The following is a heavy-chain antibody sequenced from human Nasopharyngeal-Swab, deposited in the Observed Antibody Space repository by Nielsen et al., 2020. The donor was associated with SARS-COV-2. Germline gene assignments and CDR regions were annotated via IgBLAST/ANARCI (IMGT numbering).Heavy chain of an antibody. J-gene: IGHJ4*02. Sequence: GGSLRLSCAASGVTFSGSAMHWVRQASGKGLEWVGRIRSKANSYATAYAASVKGRFTISRDDSKNTAYLQMNSLRAEDTAVYYCARGGYSSGYEVDYWGQGTLVTVSS. V-gene: IGHV3-73*01. CDR1: GVTFSGSA. D-gene: IGHD6-19*01. CDR3: ARGGYSSGYEVDY. CDR2: IRSKANSYAT.